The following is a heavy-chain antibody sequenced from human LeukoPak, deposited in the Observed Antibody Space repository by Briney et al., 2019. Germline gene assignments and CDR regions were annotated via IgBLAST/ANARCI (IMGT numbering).Heavy chain of an antibody. CDR1: GFTFSSYW. Sequence: PGGSLRLSGAASGFTFSSYWMSWVRQAPGKGLEWVANIKQDGSEKNYVDSVKGRFTISRDNAKNSQYLQINSLRVEDTAVYYCARSGSDFDCWGQGTLVSVSS. CDR3: ARSGSDFDC. CDR2: IKQDGSEK. V-gene: IGHV3-7*01. J-gene: IGHJ4*02. D-gene: IGHD1-26*01.